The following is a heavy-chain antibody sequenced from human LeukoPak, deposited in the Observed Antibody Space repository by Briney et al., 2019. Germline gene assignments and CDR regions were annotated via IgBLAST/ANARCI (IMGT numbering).Heavy chain of an antibody. CDR1: GFTFSDYA. CDR2: ISYDGSKK. Sequence: GGSLRLSCAASGFTFSDYAMHWLRQAPGKGLEWVAVISYDGSKKYYADSVKGRFTISRDNSKNTLYLQMNSLRVEDTAVYYCARDRVYYDSSGYLSWGQGTLVTVSS. V-gene: IGHV3-30*04. J-gene: IGHJ4*02. D-gene: IGHD3-22*01. CDR3: ARDRVYYDSSGYLS.